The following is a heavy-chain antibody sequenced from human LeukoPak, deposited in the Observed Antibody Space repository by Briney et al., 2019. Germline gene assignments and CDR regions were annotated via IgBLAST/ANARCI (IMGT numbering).Heavy chain of an antibody. J-gene: IGHJ4*02. V-gene: IGHV1-3*01. CDR2: INAGSGNT. CDR1: GYTFTSYA. CDR3: ARAVGSGSYSPVY. D-gene: IGHD3-10*01. Sequence: ASVKVSCKASGYTFTSYAMHWVRQAPGQRLEWMGWINAGSGNTKYSQKFQGRVTITRDTSASTAYMELSSLRSEDTAVYYCARAVGSGSYSPVYWGQGTLVTVSS.